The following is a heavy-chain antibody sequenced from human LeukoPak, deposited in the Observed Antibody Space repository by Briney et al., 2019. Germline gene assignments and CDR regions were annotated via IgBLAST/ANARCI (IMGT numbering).Heavy chain of an antibody. CDR3: AASGFGFGELPSYFYYYMDV. CDR2: ISAYNGNT. J-gene: IGHJ6*03. CDR1: NYTFTNYG. Sequence: ASVKVSCKGSNYTFTNYGISWVRQAPGQGLEWMGWISAYNGNTNYAQKLQGRVTMTTDTSTSTAYMELSSLRSEDTAVYYCAASGFGFGELPSYFYYYMDVWGKGTTVTISS. V-gene: IGHV1-18*01. D-gene: IGHD3-10*01.